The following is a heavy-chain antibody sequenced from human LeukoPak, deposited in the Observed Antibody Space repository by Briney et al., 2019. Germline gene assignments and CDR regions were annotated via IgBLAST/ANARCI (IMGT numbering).Heavy chain of an antibody. Sequence: ASVKVSCKAFGYTFTSYAMNWVRQAPGQGLEWMGWINTNTGNPTYAQGFTGRFVFSLDTSVSTAYLQISSLKAEDTAVYYCARTTYYYDSSGYYYATDLDYWGQGTLVTVSS. J-gene: IGHJ4*02. D-gene: IGHD3-22*01. CDR1: GYTFTSYA. V-gene: IGHV7-4-1*02. CDR3: ARTTYYYDSSGYYYATDLDY. CDR2: INTNTGNP.